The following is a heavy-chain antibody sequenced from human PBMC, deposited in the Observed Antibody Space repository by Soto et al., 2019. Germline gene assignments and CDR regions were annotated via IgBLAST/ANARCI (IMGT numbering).Heavy chain of an antibody. CDR3: ARLTDYYDSSGYQLGYYFDY. V-gene: IGHV4-59*01. D-gene: IGHD3-22*01. Sequence: QVQLQESGPGLVKPSETLSLTCTVSGGSISSYYWSWIRQPPGKGLEWIGYIYYSGSTNYNPSLKSRVTISVVTSKNQFSLKLSSVTAADTAVYYCARLTDYYDSSGYQLGYYFDYWGQGTLVTVSS. J-gene: IGHJ4*02. CDR2: IYYSGST. CDR1: GGSISSYY.